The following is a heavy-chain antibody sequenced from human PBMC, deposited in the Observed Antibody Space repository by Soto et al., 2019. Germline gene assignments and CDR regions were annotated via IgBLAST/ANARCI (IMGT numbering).Heavy chain of an antibody. J-gene: IGHJ4*02. CDR3: ARGSNHFDY. CDR2: INSDGNST. D-gene: IGHD4-4*01. Sequence: GGFLRLSCAASGVTFIPFWMHWVRQVPGKGPVWVSRINSDGNSTSYADSVKGRFTISRDNAKNTLYLQMNSLRAEDTAVYYCARGSNHFDYWGQGTLVTVSS. V-gene: IGHV3-74*01. CDR1: GVTFIPFW.